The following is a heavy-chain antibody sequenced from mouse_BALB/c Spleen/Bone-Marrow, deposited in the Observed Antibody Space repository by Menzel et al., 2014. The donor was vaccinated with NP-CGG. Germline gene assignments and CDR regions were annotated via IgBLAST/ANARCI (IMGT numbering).Heavy chain of an antibody. CDR2: INPSNGRT. CDR1: GFTFTSYW. V-gene: IGHV1S81*02. CDR3: ARDGNYRYAMDY. J-gene: IGHJ4*01. D-gene: IGHD2-1*01. Sequence: VQLQQSGDELVKPGASVKLSCMASGFTFTSYWIHWVKQRPGQGPEWIGEINPSNGRTNYNEKFKRKATLTEDKSSSTAYVQLSSLTSEDSAVYYCARDGNYRYAMDYWGQGTSVTVSS.